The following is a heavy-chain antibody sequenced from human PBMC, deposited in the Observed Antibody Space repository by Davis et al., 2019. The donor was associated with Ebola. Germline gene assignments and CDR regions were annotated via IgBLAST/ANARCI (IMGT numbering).Heavy chain of an antibody. CDR1: GESFNGYS. Sequence: SETLSLTCAVYGESFNGYSWNWIRQPPGKGLEWIGEINHSGSTSYNPSLKSRVTISVDTSKNQFSLKLSSVTAADTAVYYCARGGLLWFGELLYDYYGMDVWGQGTTVTVSS. CDR2: INHSGST. D-gene: IGHD3-10*01. CDR3: ARGGLLWFGELLYDYYGMDV. J-gene: IGHJ6*02. V-gene: IGHV4-34*01.